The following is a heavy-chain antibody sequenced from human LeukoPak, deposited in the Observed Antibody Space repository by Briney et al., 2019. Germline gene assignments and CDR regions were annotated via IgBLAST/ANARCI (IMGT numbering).Heavy chain of an antibody. J-gene: IGHJ4*02. D-gene: IGHD5-18*01. Sequence: PSETLSLTCAVYGGSFSGYYWSWIRQPPVKGLEWIGEINHSGSTNYNPSLKSRVTISVDTSKNQFSLKLSSVTAADTAVYYCARPDTAMVRGSLYFDYWGQGTLVTVSS. CDR3: ARPDTAMVRGSLYFDY. V-gene: IGHV4-34*01. CDR1: GGSFSGYY. CDR2: INHSGST.